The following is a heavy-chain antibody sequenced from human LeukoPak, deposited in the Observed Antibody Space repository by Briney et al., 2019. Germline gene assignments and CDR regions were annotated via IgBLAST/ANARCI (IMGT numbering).Heavy chain of an antibody. CDR3: ARAPLWFGIPFDP. V-gene: IGHV4-59*12. CDR1: GGSISSYY. J-gene: IGHJ5*02. Sequence: PSETLSLTCTVSGGSISSYYWSWIRQPPGKGLEWIGYIYYSGSTSYNPSLKSRVTISVDTSKNQFSLKLSSVTAADTAVYYCARAPLWFGIPFDPWGQGTLLTVSS. D-gene: IGHD3-10*01. CDR2: IYYSGST.